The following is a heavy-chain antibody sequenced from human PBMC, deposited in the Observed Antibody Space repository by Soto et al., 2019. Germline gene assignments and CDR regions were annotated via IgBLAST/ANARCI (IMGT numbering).Heavy chain of an antibody. Sequence: QVQLVQSGTVVEKPGASVMVSCKASGYTFTSYDINWVRQATGQGLEWTGWMNPNWGNTAYAQKFLGRVTMTRNTSISTAYMELSSLRSEDTAVYYFARERTRGFDPWGQGTLVTVSS. CDR2: MNPNWGNT. J-gene: IGHJ5*02. V-gene: IGHV1-8*01. CDR1: GYTFTSYD. CDR3: ARERTRGFDP.